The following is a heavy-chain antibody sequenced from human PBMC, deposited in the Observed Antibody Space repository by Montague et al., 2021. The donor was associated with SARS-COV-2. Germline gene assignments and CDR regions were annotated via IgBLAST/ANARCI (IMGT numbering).Heavy chain of an antibody. Sequence: SETLSLTCAVYGGSFNDYYWSWIRQPPGKGLEWIGEINHGGITNYSPPLKSRVTISADTSKNQFSLKLKPVTAADTANYYCARGHQGVAMIVVVMIGAEYYFDSWGREAWSPSPQ. V-gene: IGHV4-34*01. CDR3: ARGHQGVAMIVVVMIGAEYYFDS. CDR2: INHGGIT. CDR1: GGSFNDYY. D-gene: IGHD3-22*01. J-gene: IGHJ4*02.